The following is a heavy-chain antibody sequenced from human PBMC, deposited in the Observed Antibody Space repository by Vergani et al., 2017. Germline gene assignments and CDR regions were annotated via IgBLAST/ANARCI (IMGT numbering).Heavy chain of an antibody. CDR1: GFTFSSYA. CDR3: ANLGDYIWGSYRFDSYFDY. V-gene: IGHV3-23*01. D-gene: IGHD3-16*02. CDR2: ISGSGGST. Sequence: EVQLLESGGGLVQPGGSLRLFCAASGFTFSSYAMSWVRQAPGKGLEWVSTISGSGGSTYYADSVKGRFTISRDNSKNTLYLQMNSLRAEDTAVYYCANLGDYIWGSYRFDSYFDYWGQGTLVTVSS. J-gene: IGHJ4*02.